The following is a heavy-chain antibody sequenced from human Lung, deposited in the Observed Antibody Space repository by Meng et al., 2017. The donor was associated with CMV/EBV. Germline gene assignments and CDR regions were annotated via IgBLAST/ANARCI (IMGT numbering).Heavy chain of an antibody. CDR3: LRRSGGSV. CDR1: GAPITNHNW. CDR2: IPHRGSS. V-gene: IGHV4-4*03. D-gene: IGHD3-10*01. Sequence: WGRDLGKPPGPLSLTCAAPGAPITNHNWWAWVRQPPGKGLEWIGEIPHRGSSAYNPSLKSRVSMSIDKSKNQFSLKLTSVTAADTAVYHCLRRSGGSVWGQGTLVTVSS. J-gene: IGHJ1*01.